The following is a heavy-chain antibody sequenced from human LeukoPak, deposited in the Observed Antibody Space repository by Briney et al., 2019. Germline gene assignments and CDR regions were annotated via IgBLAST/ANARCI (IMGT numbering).Heavy chain of an antibody. V-gene: IGHV3-30-3*01. CDR1: GFTFSSYA. D-gene: IGHD6-6*01. CDR2: ISYDGSNK. CDR3: ARAAYSSSSRMDV. J-gene: IGHJ6*04. Sequence: GGSLRLSCAASGFTFSSYAMHWVRQAPGKGLEWVAVISYDGSNKYYADSVKGRFTISRDNSKNTLYLQMNSLRAEDTAVYYCARAAYSSSSRMDVWGKGTTVTVSS.